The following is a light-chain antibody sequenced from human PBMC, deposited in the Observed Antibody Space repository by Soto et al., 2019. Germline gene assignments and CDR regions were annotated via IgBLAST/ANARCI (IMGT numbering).Light chain of an antibody. Sequence: EIVLTRSPDTLSLSPGERATLSCRATQNVARSNLAWYQHRPGQAPRLLISGASTRAADTPDRFSGSGSGAQFTLTISRLEPEDFAVYYCHQYGSSPPYSIGQGTRLEI. CDR3: HQYGSSPPYS. CDR2: GAS. CDR1: QNVARSN. V-gene: IGKV3-20*01. J-gene: IGKJ2*03.